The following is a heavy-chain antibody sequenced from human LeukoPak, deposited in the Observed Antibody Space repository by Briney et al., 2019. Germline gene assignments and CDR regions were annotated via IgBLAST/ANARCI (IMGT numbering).Heavy chain of an antibody. CDR2: IYSSGTT. J-gene: IGHJ4*02. CDR3: ARDGRDCSGGGCFD. D-gene: IGHD2-15*01. V-gene: IGHV4-4*07. CDR1: GVXISRYY. Sequence: SETLSLTCTVSGVXISRYYCSWIRQPAGKGLEWIGRIYSSGTTNYNPSLKSRVTMSVDTSKNQLSLRLSSVTAADTAVYYCARDGRDCSGGGCFDWGQGTLVTVSS.